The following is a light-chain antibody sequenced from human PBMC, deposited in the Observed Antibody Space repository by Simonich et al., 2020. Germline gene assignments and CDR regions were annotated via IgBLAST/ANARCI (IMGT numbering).Light chain of an antibody. CDR1: SSDVGGYNY. V-gene: IGLV2-8*01. CDR2: EVS. CDR3: SSYAGSNPL. Sequence: QSALTQPPSASGSPGQSVTISCTGTSSDVGGYNYVSWYQQNPGKAPKLMIYEVSKLPSGVPDRFSGSNSGNTASLTVSGLQAEDEADYYCSSYAGSNPLFGGGTKLTVL. J-gene: IGLJ2*01.